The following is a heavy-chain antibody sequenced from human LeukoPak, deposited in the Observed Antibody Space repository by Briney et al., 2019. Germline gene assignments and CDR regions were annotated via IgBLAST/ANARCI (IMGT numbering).Heavy chain of an antibody. V-gene: IGHV1-46*01. J-gene: IGHJ4*02. Sequence: GASVKVSCKASGYSFTSYYMHWVRQAPGQGLEWMGIINPSGGSTSYAQKFQGRVTMTRDMSTSTVYMELSSLRSEDTAVYYCARSDSARREAFDYWGQGTLVTVSS. D-gene: IGHD1-26*01. CDR3: ARSDSARREAFDY. CDR2: INPSGGST. CDR1: GYSFTSYY.